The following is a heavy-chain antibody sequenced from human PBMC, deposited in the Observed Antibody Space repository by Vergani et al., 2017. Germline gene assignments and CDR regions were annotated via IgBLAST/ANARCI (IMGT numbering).Heavy chain of an antibody. J-gene: IGHJ4*02. CDR3: ARGSGQLFDY. Sequence: EVQLVESGGGLVQPGRSLRLSCAASGFTFDDYAMHWVRQAPGKGLEWVSGISWNSGSIGYADSVKGRFTISRDNAKNSLYLQMNSLRAEDTAVYYCARGSGQLFDYWGQGTLVTVSS. CDR2: ISWNSGSI. V-gene: IGHV3-9*01. CDR1: GFTFDDYA. D-gene: IGHD6-19*01.